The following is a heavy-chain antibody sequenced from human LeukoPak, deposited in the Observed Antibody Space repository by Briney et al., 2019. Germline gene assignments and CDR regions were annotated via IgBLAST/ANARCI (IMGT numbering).Heavy chain of an antibody. CDR2: IYTSGST. J-gene: IGHJ6*03. D-gene: IGHD1-14*01. Sequence: KPSETLSLTCTVSGGSISSYYWSWIRQPAGKGLEWIGRIYTSGSTNYNPSLKSRVTISVDKSKNQFPLKLSSVTAADTAVYYCARGAPNPRYYYYMDVWGKGTTVTVSS. V-gene: IGHV4-4*07. CDR1: GGSISSYY. CDR3: ARGAPNPRYYYYMDV.